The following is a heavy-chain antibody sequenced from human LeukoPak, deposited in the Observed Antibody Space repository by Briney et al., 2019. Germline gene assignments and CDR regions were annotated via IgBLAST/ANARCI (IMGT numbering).Heavy chain of an antibody. J-gene: IGHJ4*02. V-gene: IGHV3-48*02. Sequence: TGGSLRLSCAASGXTFSSYNMNWVRQAPGKGLEWVSYITSSSSGIYYADSVKGRFTISRDNAKNSLYLQMNSLRDEDTAVYYCVSGDFDYWGQGTLVTVSS. CDR3: VSGDFDY. CDR2: ITSSSSGI. D-gene: IGHD3-10*01. CDR1: GXTFSSYN.